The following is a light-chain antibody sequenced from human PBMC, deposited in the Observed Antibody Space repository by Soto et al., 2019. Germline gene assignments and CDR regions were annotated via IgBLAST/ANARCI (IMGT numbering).Light chain of an antibody. CDR1: QSVSSSY. J-gene: IGKJ1*01. V-gene: IGKV3-20*01. CDR3: QQYGSSPIT. Sequence: EIVLTQSPGTLSLSPGERSTLSCMASQSVSSSYLAWYQQKPGQAPRLLIYGASSRATGIPDRFSGSGSGTDFTLTISRLEPEDFAVYYCQQYGSSPITVGLGT. CDR2: GAS.